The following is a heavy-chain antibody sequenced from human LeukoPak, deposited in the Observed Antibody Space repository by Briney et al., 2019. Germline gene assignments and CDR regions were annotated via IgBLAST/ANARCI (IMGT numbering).Heavy chain of an antibody. V-gene: IGHV3-30-3*01. J-gene: IGHJ3*02. D-gene: IGHD1-1*01. CDR2: ISYDGSNK. CDR3: ATTVETGDAFDI. Sequence: GRSLRLSCAASGFTFSVYAMHWVRQAPGKGLEWVAVISYDGSNKYYADSVKGRFTISRDSSKNTLYLQMNSLRAEDTAEYYCATTVETGDAFDIWGPGTRVTVSS. CDR1: GFTFSVYA.